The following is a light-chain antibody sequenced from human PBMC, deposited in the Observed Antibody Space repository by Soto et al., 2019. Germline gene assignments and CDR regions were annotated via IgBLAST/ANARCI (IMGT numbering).Light chain of an antibody. J-gene: IGKJ4*01. CDR3: HQYGSSPPT. V-gene: IGKV3-20*01. CDR1: QSVTSSY. Sequence: EIVLTQSPGTLSLSPGERATLSCRASQSVTSSYLAWYQHKPGQARRLLIYAASRRATGIPDRFTGSGSGTDFTLTISRLGPDDFAVYYCHQYGSSPPTFGGGTKVEIK. CDR2: AAS.